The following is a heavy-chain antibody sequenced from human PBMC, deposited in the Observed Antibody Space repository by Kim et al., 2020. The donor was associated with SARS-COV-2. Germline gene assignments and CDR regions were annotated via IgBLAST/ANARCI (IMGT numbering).Heavy chain of an antibody. CDR1: GGTFSSYA. V-gene: IGHV1-69*13. CDR2: IIPIFGTA. J-gene: IGHJ6*02. CDR3: ARDSPRITMVRGVTPYYYYGMDV. Sequence: SVKVSCKASGGTFSSYAISWVRQAPGQGLEWMGGIIPIFGTANYAQKFQGRVTITADESTSTAYMELSSLRSEDTAVYYCARDSPRITMVRGVTPYYYYGMDVWGQGTTVTVSS. D-gene: IGHD3-10*01.